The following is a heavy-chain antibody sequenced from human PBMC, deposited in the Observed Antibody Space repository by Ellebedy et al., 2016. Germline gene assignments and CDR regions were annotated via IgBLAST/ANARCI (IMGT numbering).Heavy chain of an antibody. J-gene: IGHJ3*02. Sequence: GESLKISXRGSGYTFSSYWIGWVRQMPGQGLEWMGIIYPGDSDTRYSPPFQGQVTISADKSTSTAYLQWRSLKASDTAMYYCARRQLDPRSPWFGAFDIWGQGTMVTVSS. V-gene: IGHV5-51*01. CDR3: ARRQLDPRSPWFGAFDI. D-gene: IGHD3-10*01. CDR2: IYPGDSDT. CDR1: GYTFSSYW.